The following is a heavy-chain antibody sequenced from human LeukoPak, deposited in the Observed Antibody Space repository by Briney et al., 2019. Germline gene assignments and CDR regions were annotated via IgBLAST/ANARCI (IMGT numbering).Heavy chain of an antibody. CDR3: ARVILLWFGESASPNWFDP. CDR2: IKQDGSEK. J-gene: IGHJ5*02. CDR1: GFTFGSYW. D-gene: IGHD3-10*01. Sequence: GGSLRLSCAASGFTFGSYWMSWVRQAPGKGLEWVANIKQDGSEKYYVDSVKGRFTISRDNAKNSLYLQMNSLRAEDTAVYYCARVILLWFGESASPNWFDPWGQGTLVTVSS. V-gene: IGHV3-7*01.